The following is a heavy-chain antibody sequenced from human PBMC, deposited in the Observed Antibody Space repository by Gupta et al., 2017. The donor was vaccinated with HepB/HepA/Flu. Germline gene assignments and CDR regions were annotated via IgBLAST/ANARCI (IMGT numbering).Heavy chain of an antibody. CDR1: GASICSSSYY. J-gene: IGHJ4*02. V-gene: IGHV4-39*01. CDR2: IDYSGNS. D-gene: IGHD3-3*01. Sequence: QLQLQESCPGLVKPTETLSLTCTVPGASICSSSYYWGWIRQPPGTGLEWIGTIDYSGNSYYNQSLKSRVTISVDTSKDQFSLNLSSVTAADTAVYYCARHRGSGYYPIDYWGQGTLVTVSS. CDR3: ARHRGSGYYPIDY.